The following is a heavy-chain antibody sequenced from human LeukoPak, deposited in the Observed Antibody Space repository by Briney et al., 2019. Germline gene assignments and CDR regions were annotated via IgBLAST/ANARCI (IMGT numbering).Heavy chain of an antibody. CDR3: ARDTSAVTYGDYDISYDY. V-gene: IGHV4-4*07. D-gene: IGHD4-17*01. CDR1: GGSISSYY. CDR2: IYTSGST. Sequence: SETLSLTCTVSGGSISSYYWSWIRQPAGKGLDWIGRIYTSGSTNYNPSLTSRVTMSVDTSKNQFSLKLSPVTAADTAVYYCARDTSAVTYGDYDISYDYWGQGTLVTVSS. J-gene: IGHJ4*02.